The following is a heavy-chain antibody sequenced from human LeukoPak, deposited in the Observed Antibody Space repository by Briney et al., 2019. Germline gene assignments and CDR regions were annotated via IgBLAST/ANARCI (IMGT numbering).Heavy chain of an antibody. V-gene: IGHV1-46*01. CDR2: INPSGGST. J-gene: IGHJ5*02. Sequence: ASVKVSCKVSGYTFTSYYMHWVRQAPGQGLEWMGIINPSGGSTSYAQKFQGRVTVTRDMSTSTVYMELGSPRYEDTPVYYCARLSETHERPPRRWFDPWGQGTLVTVSS. CDR3: ARLSETHERPPRRWFDP. D-gene: IGHD1-1*01. CDR1: GYTFTSYY.